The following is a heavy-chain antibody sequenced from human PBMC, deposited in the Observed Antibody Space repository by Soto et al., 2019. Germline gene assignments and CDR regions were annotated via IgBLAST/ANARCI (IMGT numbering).Heavy chain of an antibody. D-gene: IGHD6-19*01. CDR3: ARDGDSSGWQSYAFDI. CDR2: INSDGSST. J-gene: IGHJ3*02. CDR1: GFTFSSYW. V-gene: IGHV3-74*01. Sequence: EVQLVESGGGLVQPGGSLRLSCAASGFTFSSYWMHWVRQAPGKGLVWVSRINSDGSSTSYADSVKGRFTISRDNAKNTLDLQMNSLRAEDTAVYYCARDGDSSGWQSYAFDIWGQGTMVTVSS.